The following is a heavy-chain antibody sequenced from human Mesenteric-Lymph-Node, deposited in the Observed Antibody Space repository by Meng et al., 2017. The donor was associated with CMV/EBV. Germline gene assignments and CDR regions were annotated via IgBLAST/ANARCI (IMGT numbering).Heavy chain of an antibody. CDR3: ARDDSDYYAIYYFDY. Sequence: SGYTLISYYIHWVRQAPGQGPEWMGIINPSGGSTSYAQKFQGRVTMTRDTSTSTVYMELSSLRSEDTAVYYCARDDSDYYAIYYFDYWGQGTLVTVSS. CDR1: GYTLISYY. V-gene: IGHV1-46*01. J-gene: IGHJ4*02. CDR2: INPSGGST. D-gene: IGHD3-10*01.